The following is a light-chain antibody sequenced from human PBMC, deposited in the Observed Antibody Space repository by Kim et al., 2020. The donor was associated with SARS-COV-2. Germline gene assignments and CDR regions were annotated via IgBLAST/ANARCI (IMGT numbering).Light chain of an antibody. CDR1: QSISNL. V-gene: IGKV1-5*01. CDR2: DDS. J-gene: IGKJ2*01. CDR3: QRYNYY. Sequence: STRSASVGDRVTITCRASQSISNLLAWYQQKPGKAPKLLIYDDSTLESGVPSRFSGSGSGTEFTLTISSLQPDDFATYYCQRYNYYFGQGTKLEIK.